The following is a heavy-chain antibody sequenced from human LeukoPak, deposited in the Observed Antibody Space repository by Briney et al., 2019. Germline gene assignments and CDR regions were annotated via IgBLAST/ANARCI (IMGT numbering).Heavy chain of an antibody. V-gene: IGHV3-23*01. D-gene: IGHD6-13*01. CDR3: AKRGIAAADYYYYMDV. J-gene: IGHJ6*03. CDR2: ISGSGGST. Sequence: GGSLRLSCAASGFTFSSYAMSWVRQAPGKGLEWVSAISGSGGSTYYADSVRGRFTISRDNSKNTLYLQMNSLRAEDTAVYYCAKRGIAAADYYYYMDVWGKGTTVTVSS. CDR1: GFTFSSYA.